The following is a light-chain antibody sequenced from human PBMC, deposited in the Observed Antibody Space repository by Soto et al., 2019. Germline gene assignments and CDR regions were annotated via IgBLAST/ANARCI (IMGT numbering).Light chain of an antibody. CDR2: EVS. CDR3: SSYTSSSSPFV. J-gene: IGLJ1*01. Sequence: QSVLTQPASVSGSPGQSITISCTGTSSDVGDYNYVSWYQQHPGKAPKFLIYEVSNRPSGVSNRFSGSKSGNTASLTISGLQAEDEADYYCSSYTSSSSPFVFGTRTKVTVL. V-gene: IGLV2-14*01. CDR1: SSDVGDYNY.